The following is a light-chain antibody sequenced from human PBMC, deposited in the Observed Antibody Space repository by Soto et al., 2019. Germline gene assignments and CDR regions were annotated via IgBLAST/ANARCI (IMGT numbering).Light chain of an antibody. V-gene: IGKV1-39*01. CDR1: QSISSY. CDR2: AAS. CDR3: QQFRT. J-gene: IGKJ5*01. Sequence: DIQMTQSPSSLSASVGDRVTITCRASQSISSYLNWYQQKPGKAPKLLIYAASSLQSGVPSRFSGSGSGTDFTLTISSLQPEDFATYYCQQFRTFGQGTRLEL.